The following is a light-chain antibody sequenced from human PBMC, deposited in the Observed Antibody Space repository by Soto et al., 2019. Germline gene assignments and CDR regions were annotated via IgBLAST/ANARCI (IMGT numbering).Light chain of an antibody. CDR3: QHYNNWTPMYT. V-gene: IGKV3-15*01. Sequence: EIVMTQSPATLSVSPGERATLSYRASQSVNFKLAWYQQKPGQAPRLLIYGASTRATGIPARFTGSGSGTEFTLTISSLQSEDFAVYYCQHYNNWTPMYTFGQGTKLEIK. J-gene: IGKJ2*01. CDR2: GAS. CDR1: QSVNFK.